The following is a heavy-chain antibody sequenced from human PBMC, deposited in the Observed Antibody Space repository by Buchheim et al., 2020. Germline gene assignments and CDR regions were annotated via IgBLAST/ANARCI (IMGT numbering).Heavy chain of an antibody. J-gene: IGHJ4*02. CDR1: GLSLRNVGVS. V-gene: IGHV2-70*15. CDR3: ARENDYNALDS. CDR2: IDWDDYK. Sequence: QVSLRESGPAHVRTTETLTLTCTVSGLSLRNVGVSVSWIRRPPGKPLQWLARIDWDDYKYYNTSLQARLTVSKRHSKKQVVLTLTNVDPADTATYYCARENDYNALDSWGQGTL. D-gene: IGHD5-24*01.